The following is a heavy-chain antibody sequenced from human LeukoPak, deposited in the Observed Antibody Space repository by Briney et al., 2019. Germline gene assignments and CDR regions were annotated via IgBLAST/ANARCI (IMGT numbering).Heavy chain of an antibody. V-gene: IGHV4-59*11. Sequence: SETLSLTCTVSGGSIRSHYWSWIRQPPGKGLEWIGYIYYSGSTNYNPSLKSRVAISVDTSKNQFSLKLSSVTAADTAVYYCARDRGDYDSSGYYGYFDYWGQGALVTVSS. CDR2: IYYSGST. CDR3: ARDRGDYDSSGYYGYFDY. J-gene: IGHJ4*02. CDR1: GGSIRSHY. D-gene: IGHD3-22*01.